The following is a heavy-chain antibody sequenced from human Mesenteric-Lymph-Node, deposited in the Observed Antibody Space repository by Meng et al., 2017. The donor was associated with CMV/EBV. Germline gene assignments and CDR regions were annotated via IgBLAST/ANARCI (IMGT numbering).Heavy chain of an antibody. Sequence: SETLSLTCTVSGGSLSSTSYSWGWIRQPPGKGLEWIGSIYYSGRTYYNPSLEGRVTISIDTSKNQFSLKLSSVTAADTAVYYCARVGFGTIFGVVINWFDPWGQGTLVTVSS. D-gene: IGHD3-3*01. V-gene: IGHV4-39*07. CDR2: IYYSGRT. J-gene: IGHJ5*02. CDR1: GGSLSSTSYS. CDR3: ARVGFGTIFGVVINWFDP.